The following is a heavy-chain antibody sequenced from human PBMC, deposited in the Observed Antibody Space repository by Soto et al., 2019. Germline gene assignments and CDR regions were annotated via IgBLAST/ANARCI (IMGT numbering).Heavy chain of an antibody. Sequence: SETLSLTCTVSGGSISSYYWSWIRQPPGKGLEWIGEINHSGSTNYNPSLKSRVTISVDTSKNQFSLKLSSVTAADTAVYYCARGSGVTTALHAFDIWGQGTMVTVSS. D-gene: IGHD4-17*01. CDR2: INHSGST. V-gene: IGHV4-34*01. J-gene: IGHJ3*02. CDR3: ARGSGVTTALHAFDI. CDR1: GGSISSYY.